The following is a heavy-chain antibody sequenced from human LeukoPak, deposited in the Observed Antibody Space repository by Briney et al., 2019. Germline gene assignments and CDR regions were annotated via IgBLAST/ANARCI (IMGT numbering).Heavy chain of an antibody. J-gene: IGHJ6*03. V-gene: IGHV1-2*02. Sequence: ASVKVSCKASGYTFTGYYMHWVRQAPGQGLEWMGWINPNSGGTNYAQKFQGRVTMTRDTSISTAYMELSRLRSDDTAVYYCARVPKEGSGSYYYHYYYMDVWGKGTTVTVSS. CDR3: ARVPKEGSGSYYYHYYYMDV. CDR1: GYTFTGYY. D-gene: IGHD3-10*01. CDR2: INPNSGGT.